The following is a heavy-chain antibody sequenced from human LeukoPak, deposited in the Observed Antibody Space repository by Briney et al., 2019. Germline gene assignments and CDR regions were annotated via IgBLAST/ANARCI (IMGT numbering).Heavy chain of an antibody. CDR1: GFTFSNAW. CDR2: IKSKTDGGTT. D-gene: IGHD2-2*01. J-gene: IGHJ4*02. Sequence: GGSLRLSCAASGFTFSNAWMSWVRQAPGKGLEWVGRIKSKTDGGTTDYAAPVKGRFTISRDDSKNTLYLQMNSLRAEDTAVYYCARDCGSTSCYAFDYWGQGTLVTVSS. CDR3: ARDCGSTSCYAFDY. V-gene: IGHV3-15*01.